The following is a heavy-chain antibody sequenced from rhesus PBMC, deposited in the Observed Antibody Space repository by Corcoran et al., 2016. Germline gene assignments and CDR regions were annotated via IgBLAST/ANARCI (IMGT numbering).Heavy chain of an antibody. CDR1: GASISSYS. V-gene: IGHV4S2*01. D-gene: IGHD3-34*01. CDR3: ARSGVSDFDY. CDR2: FYGSGEST. J-gene: IGHJ4*01. Sequence: QVQLQESGPGLVRPSETLPLTCAVSGASISSYSWSWIRQAPGKGLEWIGRFYGSGESTDYNPSLRSRVTISIDTSKNQFSLKLSSVTAADTAMYYCARSGVSDFDYWGQGVLVTVSS.